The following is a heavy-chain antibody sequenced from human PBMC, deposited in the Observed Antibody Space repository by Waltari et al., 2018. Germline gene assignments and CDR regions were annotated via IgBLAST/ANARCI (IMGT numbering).Heavy chain of an antibody. J-gene: IGHJ5*02. CDR3: ARADCSGGSCSRFDP. D-gene: IGHD2-15*01. CDR2: IDYSGIT. Sequence: QLQLQESGPGLVKPSETLSLTCTVSGGSISSRRYYWGWIRQPPGQGLEWIGSIDYSGITYYNPSLKSRVTISVDTSKNQFSLKLSSVTAADTAVYYCARADCSGGSCSRFDPWGQGTLVTVSS. V-gene: IGHV4-39*01. CDR1: GGSISSRRYY.